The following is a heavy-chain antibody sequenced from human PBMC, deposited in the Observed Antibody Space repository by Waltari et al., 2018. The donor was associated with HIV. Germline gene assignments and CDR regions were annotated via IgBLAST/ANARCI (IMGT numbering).Heavy chain of an antibody. V-gene: IGHV1-46*01. D-gene: IGHD3-3*01. CDR3: ARVHLDFWSGLSYYAMDV. J-gene: IGHJ6*02. CDR2: INPSGGRT. Sequence: QIQMVQSGAEVKKPGASVNVSCKASGYTFTSHYIYWVRQAPGQGLEWMGIINPSGGRTFYAEKLQGRIIMTRDTSTSTVYIELSSLTSEDTAIYYCARVHLDFWSGLSYYAMDVWGQGTTVTVSS. CDR1: GYTFTSHY.